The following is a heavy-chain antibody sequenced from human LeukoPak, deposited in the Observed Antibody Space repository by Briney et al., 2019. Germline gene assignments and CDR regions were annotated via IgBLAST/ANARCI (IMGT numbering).Heavy chain of an antibody. D-gene: IGHD3-10*01. CDR1: GFTFSNFG. CDR2: ITSGVGIT. V-gene: IGHV3-23*01. J-gene: IGHJ4*02. CDR3: AKGDYYDFDY. Sequence: QPGGSLGLSCAASGFTFSNFGMNWVRQAPGKGLEWVSIITSGVGITYYADSVKGRFTVSRDNSKSTLYLQMNSLRAEDTAVYYCAKGDYYDFDYWGQGTLVTVSS.